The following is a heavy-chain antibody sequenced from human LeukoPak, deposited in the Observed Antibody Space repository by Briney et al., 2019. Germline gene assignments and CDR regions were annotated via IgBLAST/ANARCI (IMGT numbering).Heavy chain of an antibody. Sequence: SETLSLTCIVSGGSISSYYWSWIRQPPGKGLEWIGYIYYSGSTNYNPSLKSRVTISVDTSKNQFSLKLSSVTAADTAVYYCARITMTHYGMDVWGQGTTVTVSS. CDR3: ARITMTHYGMDV. CDR2: IYYSGST. J-gene: IGHJ6*02. V-gene: IGHV4-59*01. CDR1: GGSISSYY. D-gene: IGHD3-22*01.